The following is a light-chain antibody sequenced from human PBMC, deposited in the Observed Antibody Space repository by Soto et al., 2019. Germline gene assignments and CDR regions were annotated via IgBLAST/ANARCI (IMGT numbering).Light chain of an antibody. CDR1: QSVSSY. CDR2: DAS. CDR3: QQRSNWWT. V-gene: IGKV3-11*01. Sequence: IVLTQSAAALSLSPGERATLYCRASQSVSSYLAWYQQKPGQAPRLLIYDASNRATGIPARFSGSGSGTDFTLTISSLEPEDFAVYYCQQRSNWWTFGQGTKVDIK. J-gene: IGKJ1*01.